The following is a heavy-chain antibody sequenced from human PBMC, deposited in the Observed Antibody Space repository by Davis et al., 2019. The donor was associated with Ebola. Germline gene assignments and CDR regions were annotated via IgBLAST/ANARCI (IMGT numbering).Heavy chain of an antibody. CDR1: H. V-gene: IGHV4-30-4*08. CDR2: IYYSGST. J-gene: IGHJ4*02. Sequence: HMSWVRQAPGKGLEWIGYIYYSGSTYYNPSLKSRVTISVDTSKNQFSLKLSSVTAADTAVYYCARAGLGFYGDYVDWGQGTLVTVSS. D-gene: IGHD4-17*01. CDR3: ARAGLGFYGDYVD.